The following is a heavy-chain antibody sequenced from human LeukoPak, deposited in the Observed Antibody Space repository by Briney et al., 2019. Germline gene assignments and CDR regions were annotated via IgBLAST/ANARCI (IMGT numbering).Heavy chain of an antibody. J-gene: IGHJ4*02. CDR2: ISNSGSAI. V-gene: IGHV3-48*02. Sequence: PGGSLRLSCTASGFTFSTYSMNWVRQAPGKGLEWVAYISNSGSAIYYADSVRGRFTISRDYAKNSLYLQINSLRDEDTAVYCCARAVTFDYWGQGTLVTVSS. D-gene: IGHD4-17*01. CDR3: ARAVTFDY. CDR1: GFTFSTYS.